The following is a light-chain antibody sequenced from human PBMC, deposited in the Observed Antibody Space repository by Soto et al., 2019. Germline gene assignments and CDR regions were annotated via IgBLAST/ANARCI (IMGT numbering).Light chain of an antibody. CDR3: QQYGSSPWT. V-gene: IGKV3-20*01. J-gene: IGKJ1*01. Sequence: EIVLTQSPGTLSLSPGERATLSCRASQSVSSSYLAWYQQKPGQAPRLLIYGASSRATGIPDRFSGSGSGTEFTLIISSLQSEDSAVYYCQQYGSSPWTFGQGTKVDIK. CDR1: QSVSSSY. CDR2: GAS.